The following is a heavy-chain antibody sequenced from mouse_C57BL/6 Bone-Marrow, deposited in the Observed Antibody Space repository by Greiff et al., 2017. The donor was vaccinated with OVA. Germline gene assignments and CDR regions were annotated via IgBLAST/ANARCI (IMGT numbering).Heavy chain of an antibody. CDR2: IYPGSGST. CDR3: ARSPYGYPAWFAY. J-gene: IGHJ3*01. D-gene: IGHD2-2*01. CDR1: GYTFTSYW. Sequence: QVQLKEPGAELVKPGASVKMSCKASGYTFTSYWITWVKQRPGQGLEWIGDIYPGSGSTNYNEKFKSKATLTVDTSSSTAYMQLSSLTSEDSAVYYCARSPYGYPAWFAYWGQGTLVTVSA. V-gene: IGHV1-55*01.